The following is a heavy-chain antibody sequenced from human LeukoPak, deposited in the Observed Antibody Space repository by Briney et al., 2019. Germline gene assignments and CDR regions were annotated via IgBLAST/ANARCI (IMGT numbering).Heavy chain of an antibody. J-gene: IGHJ4*02. D-gene: IGHD6-19*01. CDR1: GFIVSRNY. CDR2: LSSKYET. Sequence: GGSLRLSCAASGFIVSRNYMGWVRQAPGKGLEWVSALSSKYETYYADSVKGRFTISRDNSKNTLYLQMNSLRAEDTAVYYCAKNGMVPGIAVAGDYWGQGTLVTVSS. CDR3: AKNGMVPGIAVAGDY. V-gene: IGHV3-53*01.